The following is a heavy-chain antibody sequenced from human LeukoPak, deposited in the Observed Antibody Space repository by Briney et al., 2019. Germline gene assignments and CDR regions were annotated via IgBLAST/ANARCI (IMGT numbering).Heavy chain of an antibody. J-gene: IGHJ4*02. CDR3: ARAAFDY. V-gene: IGHV4-39*07. CDR1: GGSIISSSNF. CDR2: MYYSGST. Sequence: SETLFLTCTVSGGSIISSSNFWGWIRQPPVKGLEWIGSMYYSGSTYYNPSLKSRLTISIDTSKNQFSLKLSSVTAADTAVYYCARAAFDYWGQGTLVTVSS.